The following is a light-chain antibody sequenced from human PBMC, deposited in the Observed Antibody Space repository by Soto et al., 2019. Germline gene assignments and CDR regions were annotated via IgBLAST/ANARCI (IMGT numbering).Light chain of an antibody. CDR3: ISYTSDDVRYV. J-gene: IGLJ1*01. CDR1: NSDVGIYDL. CDR2: EVS. Sequence: QCVLTQPASVSGTPGQSITISCTGSNSDVGIYDLVSWYQHHPGRAPKLIVSEVSHRPSGVSNRFSGSKSGNTASLTISGLQSEDEADYYCISYTSDDVRYVFGTGTKVTVL. V-gene: IGLV2-14*01.